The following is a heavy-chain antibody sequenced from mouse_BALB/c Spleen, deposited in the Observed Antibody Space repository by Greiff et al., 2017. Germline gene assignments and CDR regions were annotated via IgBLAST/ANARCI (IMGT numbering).Heavy chain of an antibody. CDR1: GFNIKDTY. CDR3: ARGLVLEGGFDY. J-gene: IGHJ2*01. V-gene: IGHV14-3*02. Sequence: VQLKQSGAELVKPGASVKLSCTASGFNIKDTYMHWVKQRPEQGLEWIGRIDPANGNTKYDPKFQGKATITADTSSNTAYLQLSSLTSEDTAVYYCARGLVLEGGFDYWGQGTTLTVSS. D-gene: IGHD2-10*02. CDR2: IDPANGNT.